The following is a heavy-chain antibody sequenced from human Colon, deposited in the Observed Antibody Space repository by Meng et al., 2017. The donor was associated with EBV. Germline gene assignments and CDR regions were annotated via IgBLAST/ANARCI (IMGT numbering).Heavy chain of an antibody. CDR3: ASFDHIPRRNYFDY. J-gene: IGHJ4*02. D-gene: IGHD2-21*01. CDR2: IHHSGSA. CDR1: ALSSSSGTYY. Sequence: PALRVPYPTLSLHSTVSALSSSSGTYYWICIRQPPGKGLEWIGYIHHSGSAYYNPSLKSRVSISVDTSKNQFSLNLNSMTAADTAVYYCASFDHIPRRNYFDYWGQGTLVTVSS. V-gene: IGHV4-30-4*01.